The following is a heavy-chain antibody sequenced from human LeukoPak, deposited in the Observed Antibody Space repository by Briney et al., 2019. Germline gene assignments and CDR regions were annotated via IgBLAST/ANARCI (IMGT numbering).Heavy chain of an antibody. CDR3: AKVPRRAFDI. CDR1: GFSFSNYW. Sequence: GGSLRLSCAASGFSFSNYWMHWVRQAPGKGLVWVSRISSDGSDTIYADSVKGRFTMSRDNAKNTLYLQMNSLRAEDTAVYYCAKVPRRAFDIWGQGTMVTVSS. CDR2: ISSDGSDT. V-gene: IGHV3-74*01. J-gene: IGHJ3*02.